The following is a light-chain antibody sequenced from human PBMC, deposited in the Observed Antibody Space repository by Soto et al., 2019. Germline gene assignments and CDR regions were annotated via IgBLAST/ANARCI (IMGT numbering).Light chain of an antibody. Sequence: QSVLTQPPSVSAAPGQKVTISCSGSSSNIGNNYVSWYQQLPGTAPKLLIYENNKQPSGIPDRSSGSKSGPSATLGITGLQTGDEAEYYCGTWDSSLSAGVFGGGTKVTVL. J-gene: IGLJ2*01. CDR2: ENN. CDR3: GTWDSSLSAGV. V-gene: IGLV1-51*02. CDR1: SSNIGNNY.